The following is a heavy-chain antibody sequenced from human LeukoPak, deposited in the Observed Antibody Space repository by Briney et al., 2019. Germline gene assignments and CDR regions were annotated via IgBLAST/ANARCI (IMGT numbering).Heavy chain of an antibody. CDR3: AKAQAGYKKAYYYFMDV. J-gene: IGHJ6*03. CDR2: ITWDGGSA. CDR1: GFTFDDYA. V-gene: IGHV3-43D*03. Sequence: PTGGSLRLSCAASGFTFDDYAMHWVRQVPGKGLEWISLITWDGGSAYYADSVRGRFIISRDNSKNSLYLQMNSLGGEDTALYYCAKAQAGYKKAYYYFMDVWGKGTTVTVSS. D-gene: IGHD5-24*01.